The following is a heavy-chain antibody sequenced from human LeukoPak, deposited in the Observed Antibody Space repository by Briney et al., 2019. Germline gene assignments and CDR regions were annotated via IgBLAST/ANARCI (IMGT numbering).Heavy chain of an antibody. Sequence: PGGSLRLSCAASGFTVSSNHMSWVRQAPGKGLEWVSVIYSGGSTYYADSVKGRFTISRDNSKNTLYLQMNSLRAEDTAVYYCASHSSSWYEFDYWGQGTLVTVSS. V-gene: IGHV3-53*01. D-gene: IGHD6-13*01. CDR1: GFTVSSNH. CDR2: IYSGGST. J-gene: IGHJ4*02. CDR3: ASHSSSWYEFDY.